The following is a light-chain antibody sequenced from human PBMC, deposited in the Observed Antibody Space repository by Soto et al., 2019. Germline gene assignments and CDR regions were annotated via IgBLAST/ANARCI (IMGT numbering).Light chain of an antibody. J-gene: IGKJ1*01. CDR1: QSIGSW. CDR2: KAS. CDR3: QQYNSYPWT. Sequence: DIQMTQSPSTLSASVGDRVTITCRASQSIGSWLAWYQQKPGKAPKLLIYKASSLESGVPSRFSGSGSGTEFTLTISSLQPDDFANYYCQQYNSYPWTFGQGTKVEIK. V-gene: IGKV1-5*03.